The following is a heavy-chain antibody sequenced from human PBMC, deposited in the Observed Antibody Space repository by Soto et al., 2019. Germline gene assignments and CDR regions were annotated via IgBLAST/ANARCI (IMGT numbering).Heavy chain of an antibody. CDR2: IKGDGSIT. J-gene: IGHJ6*02. CDR1: GFTFSDYW. Sequence: EVQLVESGGGLVQPGGSLRLSCAASGFTFSDYWIHWVRQAPGKGLMWVSRIKGDGSITNYADSVKGRVTVSRDNAKNTLYLQMNSLRAEDTALYYCARGIRGHYGKDVWGQGTSVSVSS. V-gene: IGHV3-74*01. D-gene: IGHD3-10*01. CDR3: ARGIRGHYGKDV.